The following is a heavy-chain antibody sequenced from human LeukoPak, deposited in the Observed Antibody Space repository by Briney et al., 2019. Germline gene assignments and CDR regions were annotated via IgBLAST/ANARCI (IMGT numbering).Heavy chain of an antibody. CDR3: ARGKVVAGTPGQNSWDY. D-gene: IGHD6-19*01. J-gene: IGHJ4*02. CDR2: INHSGST. CDR1: GGSFSGYY. Sequence: SETLSLTCAVYGGSFSGYYWSWIRQPPGKGLEWIGEINHSGSTNYNPSLKSRVTISVDTSKNQFSLKLSSVTAADTAVYYCARGKVVAGTPGQNSWDYWGQGTLVTVSS. V-gene: IGHV4-34*01.